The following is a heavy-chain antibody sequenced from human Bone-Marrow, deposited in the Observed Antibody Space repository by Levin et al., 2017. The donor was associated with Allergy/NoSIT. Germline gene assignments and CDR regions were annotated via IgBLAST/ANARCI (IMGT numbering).Heavy chain of an antibody. D-gene: IGHD1-26*01. CDR3: ARVTYYDILSPCDY. CDR1: GFTFSHFW. J-gene: IGHJ4*02. V-gene: IGHV3-74*01. CDR2: INSDGSRT. Sequence: GGSLRLSCAASGFTFSHFWIHWVRQVPGKGLEWVSRINSDGSRTDYADSVRDRFVISRDNAKNTLFLQMNSLRPEDTAVYYCARVTYYDILSPCDYWGQGTLVTVSS.